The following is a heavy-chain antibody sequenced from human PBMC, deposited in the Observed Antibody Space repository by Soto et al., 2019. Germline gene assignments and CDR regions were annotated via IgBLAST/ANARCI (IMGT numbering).Heavy chain of an antibody. CDR3: ARSGDNYNRLDY. J-gene: IGHJ4*02. V-gene: IGHV3-11*06. Sequence: QVQLVESGGGLVKPGGSLRLSCEGSGFTFSDYYISWIRQAPGKGLEWISYSSNSGTFSRYADSVKGRFSISRDNTKTLLYLQMNSLRAEDTAVYYCARSGDNYNRLDYWGQGTPVTVSS. D-gene: IGHD1-1*01. CDR2: SSNSGTFS. CDR1: GFTFSDYY.